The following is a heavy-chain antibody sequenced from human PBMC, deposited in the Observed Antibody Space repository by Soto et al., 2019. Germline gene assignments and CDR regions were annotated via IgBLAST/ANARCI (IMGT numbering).Heavy chain of an antibody. J-gene: IGHJ4*02. D-gene: IGHD1-26*01. CDR3: AKDLPYSGSYPGDY. Sequence: EVQLLESGGGLVQPGGSLRLSCAASGFTFSSYAMSWVRQAPGKGLEWVSVISGSGGSTYYADSVKGRFTISRDNSKNTLYLQLNNLRAEDTAVYYCAKDLPYSGSYPGDYWGQGTLVTVSS. V-gene: IGHV3-23*01. CDR1: GFTFSSYA. CDR2: ISGSGGST.